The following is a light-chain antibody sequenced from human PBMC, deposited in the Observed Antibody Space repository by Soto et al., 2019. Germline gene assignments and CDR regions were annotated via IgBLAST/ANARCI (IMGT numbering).Light chain of an antibody. CDR3: QQYGSSRLT. CDR2: GAS. J-gene: IGKJ1*01. V-gene: IGKV3-20*01. Sequence: EIVMTQSPATLSVSPGERVTLSCRASESVSSNLAWYQQKPGQAPRLLMYGASTRATGIPDRFSGSGSGTDFTLTISRLEPEDFAVYYCQQYGSSRLTFGQGTKVDI. CDR1: ESVSSN.